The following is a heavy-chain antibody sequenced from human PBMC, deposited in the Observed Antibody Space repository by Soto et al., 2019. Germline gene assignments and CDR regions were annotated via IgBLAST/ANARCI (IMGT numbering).Heavy chain of an antibody. D-gene: IGHD3-22*01. J-gene: IGHJ3*02. Sequence: PGESLKISCKGSGYSFTSYWIGWVRQMPGKGLEWMGIIYPGDSDTRYSPSFQGQVTISADKSISTAYLQWSSLKASDTAMYYRASPTYYDSSGYYYVGAFGAFDIWGQGTMVTVSS. CDR1: GYSFTSYW. CDR2: IYPGDSDT. V-gene: IGHV5-51*01. CDR3: ASPTYYDSSGYYYVGAFGAFDI.